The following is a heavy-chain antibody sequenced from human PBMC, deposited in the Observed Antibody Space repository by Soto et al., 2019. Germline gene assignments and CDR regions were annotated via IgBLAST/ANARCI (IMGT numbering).Heavy chain of an antibody. CDR3: MREGSAPYYCYGMAA. Sequence: VASVKVSCKASGYTFTSYGISWVRQAPGQGLEWMGWINPNSGGTNYAQKFQGWLTMTRDTSISTAFMELSRLRSDDTAVYYCMREGSAPYYCYGMAAWGQGTTVTVSS. CDR2: INPNSGGT. J-gene: IGHJ6*02. V-gene: IGHV1-2*04. D-gene: IGHD3-10*01. CDR1: GYTFTSYG.